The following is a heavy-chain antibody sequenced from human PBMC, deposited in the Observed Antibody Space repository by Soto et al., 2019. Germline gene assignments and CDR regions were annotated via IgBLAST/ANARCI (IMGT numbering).Heavy chain of an antibody. CDR2: IIPIFGTA. D-gene: IGHD2-15*01. CDR1: GGTFSSYA. CDR3: ARDKTVVVVAATPRRVGRWAPRLDY. J-gene: IGHJ4*02. Sequence: QVQLVQSGAEVKKPGSSVKVFCKASGGTFSSYAISWVRQAPGQGLEWMGGIIPIFGTANYAQKFQGRVTITADESTSTAYMELSSLRSEDTAVYYCARDKTVVVVAATPRRVGRWAPRLDYWGQGTLVTVSS. V-gene: IGHV1-69*01.